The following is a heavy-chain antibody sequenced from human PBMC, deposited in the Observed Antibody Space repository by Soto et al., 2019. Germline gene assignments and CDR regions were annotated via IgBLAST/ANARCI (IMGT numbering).Heavy chain of an antibody. CDR1: GGSISSSSYY. CDR2: IYYSGST. D-gene: IGHD3-3*01. V-gene: IGHV4-39*01. J-gene: IGHJ6*02. Sequence: SETLSLTCTVSGGSISSSSYYWGWIRQPPGKGLEWIGSIYYSGSTYYNPSLKSRVTISVDTSKNQFSLKLSSVTAADTAVYYCARGGDFWSGPGDYYYGMDVWGQGATVTVSS. CDR3: ARGGDFWSGPGDYYYGMDV.